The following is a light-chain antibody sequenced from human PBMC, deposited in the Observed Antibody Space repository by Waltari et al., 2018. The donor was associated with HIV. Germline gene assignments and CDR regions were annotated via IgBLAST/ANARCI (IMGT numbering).Light chain of an antibody. CDR2: WAS. V-gene: IGKV4-1*01. J-gene: IGKJ1*01. CDR1: QSLLSRSDNKNY. Sequence: DFVMTQTPDSLAVSPGERATIHCTSSQSLLSRSDNKNYLTWYQQKPGQPPKLLIYWASTRESGVPDRFSGSGSGTDFTLTISSLQAEDVAVYYCQQYYSSPTFGQGTKVEIK. CDR3: QQYYSSPT.